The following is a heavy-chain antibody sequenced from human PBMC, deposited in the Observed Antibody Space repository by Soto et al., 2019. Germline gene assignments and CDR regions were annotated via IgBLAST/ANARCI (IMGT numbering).Heavy chain of an antibody. CDR1: GGTFSSYA. V-gene: IGHV1-69*01. CDR3: ARASDCSGGSCYPIYYYYYGMDV. Sequence: QVQLVQSGAEVKKPGSSVKVSCKASGGTFSSYAISWVRQAPGQGLEXXXXXXXXXGTANYAQKFQGRVTITADESTSTAYMELSSLRSEDTAVYYCARASDCSGGSCYPIYYYYYGMDVWGQGTTVTVSS. CDR2: XXXXXGTA. D-gene: IGHD2-15*01. J-gene: IGHJ6*02.